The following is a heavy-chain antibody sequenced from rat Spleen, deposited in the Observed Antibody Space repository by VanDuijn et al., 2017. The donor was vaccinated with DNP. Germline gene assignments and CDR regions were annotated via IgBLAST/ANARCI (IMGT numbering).Heavy chain of an antibody. J-gene: IGHJ2*01. CDR2: ISYNGGTP. Sequence: EVLLVESDGGLVQPGRSLKLSCAVSGFTFSDYYMAWVRQAPAKGLEWVATISYNGGTPYYRDSVKGRFTISRDNAQGTLYLQMSKLGSEDTAIYDCAKGPSYGGWSDYFDYWGQGVMVTVSS. CDR3: AKGPSYGGWSDYFDY. V-gene: IGHV5-7*01. D-gene: IGHD1-11*01. CDR1: GFTFSDYY.